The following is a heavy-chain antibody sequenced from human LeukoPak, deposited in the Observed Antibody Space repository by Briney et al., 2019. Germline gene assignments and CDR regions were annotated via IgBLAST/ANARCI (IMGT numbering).Heavy chain of an antibody. D-gene: IGHD2-15*01. CDR2: IYYSGST. Sequence: SETLSLTCTVSGGSISSSSYYWGWIRHPPGKGLEWIGSIYYSGSTYYNPSLKSRVTISVDTSKNQFSLKLSSVTAADTAVYYCARCAGYCSGGSCYFYYYYYYMDVWGKGTTVTVSS. V-gene: IGHV4-39*01. CDR1: GGSISSSSYY. J-gene: IGHJ6*03. CDR3: ARCAGYCSGGSCYFYYYYYYMDV.